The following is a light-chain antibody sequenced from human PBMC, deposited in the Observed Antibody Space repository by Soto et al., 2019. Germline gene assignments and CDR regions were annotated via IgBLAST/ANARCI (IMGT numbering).Light chain of an antibody. V-gene: IGKV3-20*01. J-gene: IGKJ1*01. CDR1: QSVSNNY. Sequence: EIGLTQSPATPSLSPGDRATLSCRASQSVSNNYLAWYQQKPGQAPRLLIYGASNRATGIPDRFSGSGSGTDFTLTISRLEPEDFAVYYCQQYGSSGTFGQGTKVDI. CDR2: GAS. CDR3: QQYGSSGT.